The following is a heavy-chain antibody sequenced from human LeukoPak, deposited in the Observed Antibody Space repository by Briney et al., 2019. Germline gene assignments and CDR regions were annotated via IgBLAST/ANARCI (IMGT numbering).Heavy chain of an antibody. V-gene: IGHV3-30*18. J-gene: IGHJ4*02. CDR3: AKDLFRYDSSGSMGDY. D-gene: IGHD3-22*01. Sequence: PGRSLRLSCAASGFTFSSYGMHWVRQAPGKGLEGVAVISYDGSNKYYADSVKGRFTISRDNSKNTLYLQMNSLSAEDTAVYYCAKDLFRYDSSGSMGDYWGQGTLVTVSS. CDR2: ISYDGSNK. CDR1: GFTFSSYG.